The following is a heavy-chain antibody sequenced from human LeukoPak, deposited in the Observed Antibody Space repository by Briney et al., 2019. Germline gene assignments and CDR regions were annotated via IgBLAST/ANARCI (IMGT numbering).Heavy chain of an antibody. J-gene: IGHJ4*02. CDR2: YARGTT. CDR1: GASLTIYY. V-gene: IGHV4-4*07. Sequence: PSETLSLTCSVSGASLTIYYWNWIRQPAGKGLEWIGRYARGTTTHNPSLNGQFSMSIYTSKNQISLKLTSVTAADTAVYYCATGDHSFDNWGQGSLVTVTP. CDR3: ATGDHSFDN. D-gene: IGHD7-27*01.